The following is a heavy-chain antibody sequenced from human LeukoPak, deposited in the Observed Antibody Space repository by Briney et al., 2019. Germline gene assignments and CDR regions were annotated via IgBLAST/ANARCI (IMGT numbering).Heavy chain of an antibody. V-gene: IGHV4-34*01. J-gene: IGHJ6*03. D-gene: IGHD6-13*01. CDR1: GGSFSGYY. Sequence: PSETLSLTCAVYGGSFSGYYWSWIRQPPGKGLEWIGEINHSGSTNYNPSLESRVTISVDTSKNQFSLKLSSVTAADTAVYYCARHLTYSSSWYDYSYYMDVWGKGTTVTISS. CDR3: ARHLTYSSSWYDYSYYMDV. CDR2: INHSGST.